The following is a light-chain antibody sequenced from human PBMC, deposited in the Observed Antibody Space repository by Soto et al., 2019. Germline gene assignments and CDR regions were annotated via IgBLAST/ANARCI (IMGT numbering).Light chain of an antibody. CDR3: QQYRSSPPLT. J-gene: IGKJ4*01. V-gene: IGKV3-20*01. CDR2: GAS. CDR1: QSVTSY. Sequence: EIVLTQSPGTLSLSPGERATLSCRASQSVTSYLAWYQQKPGQAPRLLIYGASSRATGIPDRFSGSGSGTEFTLTISRLEPEDFAVYYCQQYRSSPPLTFGGGTKVEIK.